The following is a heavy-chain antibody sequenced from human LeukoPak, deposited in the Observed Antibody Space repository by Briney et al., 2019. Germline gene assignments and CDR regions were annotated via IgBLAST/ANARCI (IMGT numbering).Heavy chain of an antibody. CDR3: ARDLSGGRSY. CDR1: GDSISGSNSY. D-gene: IGHD3-16*01. V-gene: IGHV4-39*02. J-gene: IGHJ4*02. CDR2: INYSGAV. Sequence: SETLSLTCTVSGDSISGSNSYWGWIRQSPGKGLEWLGSINYSGAVLHNPSLKSRVTLSVDTSQNQFSLNLRSVTAADTAVYYCARDLSGGRSYWGQGTVVTVSS.